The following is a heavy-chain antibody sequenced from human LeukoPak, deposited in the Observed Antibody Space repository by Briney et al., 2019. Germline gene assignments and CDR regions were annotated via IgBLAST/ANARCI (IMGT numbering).Heavy chain of an antibody. D-gene: IGHD2-15*01. V-gene: IGHV1-69*13. J-gene: IGHJ6*02. CDR3: AVPDIVVVVAADYYYGMDV. CDR1: GGTFSSYA. Sequence: SVKVSCKASGGTFSSYAISWVRQAPGQGLEWMGGIIPILGTANYAQKFQGRVTITADESTSTAYMELSSLRSEDTAVYYCAVPDIVVVVAADYYYGMDVWGQGTTVTVSS. CDR2: IIPILGTA.